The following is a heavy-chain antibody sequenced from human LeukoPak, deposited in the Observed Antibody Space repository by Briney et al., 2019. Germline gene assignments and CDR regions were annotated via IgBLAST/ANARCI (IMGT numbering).Heavy chain of an antibody. CDR1: GFTFSSYD. Sequence: GGSLRLSCAPSGFTFSSYDMSWVRQAPGKGLEWVSGITYSSGYTHYADSVKGRFTISRDNSRNTLYLQMNSLRAEDTAVYYCAKDPSDLGGSGSNNYFDCWGQGTLVTVSS. CDR3: AKDPSDLGGSGSNNYFDC. J-gene: IGHJ4*02. CDR2: ITYSSGYT. V-gene: IGHV3-23*01. D-gene: IGHD3-10*01.